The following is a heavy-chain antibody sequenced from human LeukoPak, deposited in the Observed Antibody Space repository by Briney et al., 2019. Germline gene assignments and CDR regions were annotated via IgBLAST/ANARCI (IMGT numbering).Heavy chain of an antibody. V-gene: IGHV3-21*05. CDR3: ARAEWELPDY. CDR2: ISSSGSDK. Sequence: KSGGSLRLSCAASGFTFSNYGLNWVRQAPGKGLEWVSHISSSGSDKYYADSVKGRFTISRDNAKNSLYLQMNSLRAEDTAVYYCARAEWELPDYWGQGTLVTVSS. D-gene: IGHD1-26*01. J-gene: IGHJ4*02. CDR1: GFTFSNYG.